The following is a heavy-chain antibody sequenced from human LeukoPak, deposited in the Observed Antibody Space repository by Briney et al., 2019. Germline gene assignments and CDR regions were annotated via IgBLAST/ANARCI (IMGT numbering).Heavy chain of an antibody. CDR1: GDSISSGNY. Sequence: PSETLSLTCTVSGDSISSGNYWGWIRQPPGKGLEWIGSIFHTGSTYFNLSLKSRVTISVDTSKNQFSLRLSSVTAADTAVYYCARDLSMADLGWFDPWGQGTLVTVSS. J-gene: IGHJ5*02. V-gene: IGHV4-38-2*02. CDR3: ARDLSMADLGWFDP. D-gene: IGHD2-8*01. CDR2: IFHTGST.